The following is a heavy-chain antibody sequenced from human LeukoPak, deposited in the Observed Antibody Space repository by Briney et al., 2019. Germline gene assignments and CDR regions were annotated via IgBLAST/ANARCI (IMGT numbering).Heavy chain of an antibody. CDR1: GFTFSSYG. CDR2: ISYDGSNK. J-gene: IGHJ4*02. CDR3: ASSEVWYDSSGTLY. V-gene: IGHV3-30*03. D-gene: IGHD3-22*01. Sequence: PGGSLRLSCAAPGFTFSSYGMHWVRQAPGKGLEWVAVISYDGSNKYYADSVKGRFTISRDNSKNTLYLQMNSLRAEDTAVYYCASSEVWYDSSGTLYWGQGTLVTVSS.